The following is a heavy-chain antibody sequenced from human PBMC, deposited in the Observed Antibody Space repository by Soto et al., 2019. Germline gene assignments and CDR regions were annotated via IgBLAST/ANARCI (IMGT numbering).Heavy chain of an antibody. Sequence: ASVKVSCKASGYSFTHYHIHWVRQAPGQGIEWPGRNNPKRGGTSTVQKFQGWVTMTTDTSISTASMELTRLTSEDTAIYYCARGDSTDCSNGVCSFFYNHDMDVWGQGTTVTVSS. CDR1: GYSFTHYH. CDR2: NNPKRGGT. V-gene: IGHV1-2*04. CDR3: ARGDSTDCSNGVCSFFYNHDMDV. J-gene: IGHJ6*02. D-gene: IGHD2-8*01.